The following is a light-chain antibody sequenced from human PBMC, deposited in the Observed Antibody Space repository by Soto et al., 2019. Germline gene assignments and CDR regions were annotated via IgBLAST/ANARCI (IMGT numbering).Light chain of an antibody. Sequence: EILLTQSPCTLSLSPGERATLSCGASHTISSSYLAWYQQKPSQAPRLLMYGISRRATGIPDRFSGSGSGTDFTLTITRLEHEDFAVYYCQQYVTSSPRTFGQGTKVDIK. CDR3: QQYVTSSPRT. CDR2: GIS. J-gene: IGKJ1*01. CDR1: HTISSSY. V-gene: IGKV3-20*01.